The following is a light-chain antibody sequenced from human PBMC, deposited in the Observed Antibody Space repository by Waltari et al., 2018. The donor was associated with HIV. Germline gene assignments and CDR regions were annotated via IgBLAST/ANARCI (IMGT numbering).Light chain of an antibody. CDR2: DVI. V-gene: IGLV2-8*01. CDR3: SSHAGSKVV. Sequence: QSALTQPPSASGSPGQSVTLSCPGTSSDVGGYNYVSWHQQHPGKAPKLMIYDVIKRPSGVPVRFSGSKSGNTASLTVSGLQPEDEADYYCSSHAGSKVVFGGGTRLTVL. J-gene: IGLJ2*01. CDR1: SSDVGGYNY.